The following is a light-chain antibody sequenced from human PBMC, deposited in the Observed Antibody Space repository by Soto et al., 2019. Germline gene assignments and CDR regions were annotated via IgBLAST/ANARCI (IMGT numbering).Light chain of an antibody. CDR1: RTVSNL. J-gene: IGKJ5*01. V-gene: IGKV1-5*03. Sequence: DIQMTQSHSILSASVGHRVTITFWASRTVSNLLAWYQHHPGRDPRPLISRASTLESGVPPRFSGSGFGTEFPLTIDSLQPDDFGTYYCQQYNSYALTFGQGTRLGL. CDR2: RAS. CDR3: QQYNSYALT.